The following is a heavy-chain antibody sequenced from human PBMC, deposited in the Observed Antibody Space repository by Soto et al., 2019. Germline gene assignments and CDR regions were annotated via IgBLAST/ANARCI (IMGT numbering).Heavy chain of an antibody. D-gene: IGHD3-10*02. CDR1: GGSISSYY. CDR2: IYYSGST. CDR3: ARDAYDRNYGMDV. V-gene: IGHV4-59*01. J-gene: IGHJ6*02. Sequence: QVQLQESGPGLVKPSETLSLTCTVSGGSISSYYWSWIRQPPGKGLEWIGYIYYSGSTNYNPSLKSRVTISVDTSKNQFSLKLSSVTAADTAVYYCARDAYDRNYGMDVWGQGTTVTVSS.